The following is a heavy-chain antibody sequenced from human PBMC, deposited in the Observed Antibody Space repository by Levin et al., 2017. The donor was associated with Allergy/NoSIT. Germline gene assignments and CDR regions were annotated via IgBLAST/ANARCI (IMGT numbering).Heavy chain of an antibody. D-gene: IGHD2-15*01. V-gene: IGHV3-66*01. CDR3: ARDGCSGGNCYVWYFDL. J-gene: IGHJ2*01. CDR1: GFTVSRHY. Sequence: LGESLKISCAASGFTVSRHYMSWVRQAPGKGLEWVSVIYSDGSPYYADSVKGRFTISRDNSKNMLYLQMNSLRVEDTAVYYCARDGCSGGNCYVWYFDLWGRGTLVSVSS. CDR2: IYSDGSP.